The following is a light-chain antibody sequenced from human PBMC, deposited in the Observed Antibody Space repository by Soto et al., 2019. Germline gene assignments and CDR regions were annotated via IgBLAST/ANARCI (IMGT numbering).Light chain of an antibody. J-gene: IGLJ2*01. Sequence: SYELTQAPSVSVSPGHTASITCSGDKLGDKYACWYQQKPGQSPVLVIYQDSKRPSGIPERFSGSNSGNTATLTISGTQAMDEADYYCQAWDSSTVVFGGGTKLTVL. CDR1: KLGDKY. V-gene: IGLV3-1*01. CDR2: QDS. CDR3: QAWDSSTVV.